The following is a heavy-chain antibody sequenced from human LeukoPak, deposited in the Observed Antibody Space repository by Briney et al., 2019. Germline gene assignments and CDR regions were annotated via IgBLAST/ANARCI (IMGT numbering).Heavy chain of an antibody. J-gene: IGHJ4*02. CDR1: GFTFSSFG. Sequence: GGSLRLSCAASGFTFSSFGMHWVRQAPGKGLEWVAFIRYDGSNKYYADSVKGRFTISRDNSKNTMYLQMNSLRPEDTALYYCTKDRAYGQFLWGNDYWGQGILVTVSS. CDR3: TKDRAYGQFLWGNDY. V-gene: IGHV3-30*02. CDR2: IRYDGSNK. D-gene: IGHD2-21*01.